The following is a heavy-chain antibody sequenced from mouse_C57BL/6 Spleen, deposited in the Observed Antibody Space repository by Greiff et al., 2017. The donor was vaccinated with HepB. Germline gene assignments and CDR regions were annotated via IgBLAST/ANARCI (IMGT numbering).Heavy chain of an antibody. J-gene: IGHJ4*01. CDR3: AKPFYYDYDEEGYYYAMDY. Sequence: VMLVESGPGLVAPSQSLSITCTVSGFSLTSYGVSWVRQPPGKGLEWLGVIWGDGSTNYHSALISRLSISKDNSKSQVFLKLNSLQTDDTATYYCAKPFYYDYDEEGYYYAMDYWGQGTSVTVSS. D-gene: IGHD2-4*01. CDR1: GFSLTSYG. CDR2: IWGDGST. V-gene: IGHV2-3*01.